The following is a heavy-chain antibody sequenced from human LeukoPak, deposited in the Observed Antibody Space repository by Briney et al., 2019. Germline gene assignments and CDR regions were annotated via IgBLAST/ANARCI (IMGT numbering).Heavy chain of an antibody. CDR1: GGSFSGYY. Sequence: SETLSLTCAVYGGSFSGYYWSWIRQPPGKGLEWIGEINHSGSTNYNPSLKSRVTISVDTSKNRFSLKLSSVTAADTAVYYCARGRATYYYDSSGYYFGNWGQGTLVTVSS. CDR2: INHSGST. D-gene: IGHD3-22*01. J-gene: IGHJ4*02. CDR3: ARGRATYYYDSSGYYFGN. V-gene: IGHV4-34*01.